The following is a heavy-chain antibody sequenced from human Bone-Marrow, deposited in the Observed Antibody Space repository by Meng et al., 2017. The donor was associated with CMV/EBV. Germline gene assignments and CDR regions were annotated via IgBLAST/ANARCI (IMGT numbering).Heavy chain of an antibody. Sequence: SETLSLTCAVYGGSFSGYYWSWIRQPPGKGLEWIGEINHSGSTNYNPSLKSRVTISVDTSKNQFSLQLNSVTPEDTAVYYCARDRVVVPAAERYYYYYGMDVWGQGTTVTVSS. CDR2: INHSGST. D-gene: IGHD2-2*01. CDR1: GGSFSGYY. J-gene: IGHJ6*02. V-gene: IGHV4-34*01. CDR3: ARDRVVVPAAERYYYYYGMDV.